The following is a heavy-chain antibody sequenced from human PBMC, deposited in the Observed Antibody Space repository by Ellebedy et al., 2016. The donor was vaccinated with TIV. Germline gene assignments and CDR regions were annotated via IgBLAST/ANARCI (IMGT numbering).Heavy chain of an antibody. V-gene: IGHV5-51*01. CDR3: ARQSCSGGACPWDY. CDR2: FYPGDSDA. CDR1: GYSFNIYW. J-gene: IGHJ4*02. Sequence: PGGSLRLSCKGSGYSFNIYWIGWVRQMPGKGLEWMGIFYPGDSDAKYSPSFQGQVTISGDKSSSTAYLQWSSLKASDTAMYFCARQSCSGGACPWDYWGQGTLVTVSS. D-gene: IGHD2-15*01.